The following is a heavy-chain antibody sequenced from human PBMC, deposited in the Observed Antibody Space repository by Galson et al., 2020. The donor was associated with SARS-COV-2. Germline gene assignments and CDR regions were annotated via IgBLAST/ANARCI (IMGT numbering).Heavy chain of an antibody. CDR3: ARHVVTDSDAGSAFGDPLDS. CDR1: GGSVSSRSYY. J-gene: IGHJ4*02. Sequence: SETLSLTCTVSGGSVSSRSYYWAWIRQTPGKGLEWIATLFYSGRKEYNPSLERRVTISSDLFTNQFSLKLTDVAAADTAVYYCARHVVTDSDAGSAFGDPLDSWGQGTHVTVSS. D-gene: IGHD3-3*01. CDR2: LFYSGRK. V-gene: IGHV4-39*01.